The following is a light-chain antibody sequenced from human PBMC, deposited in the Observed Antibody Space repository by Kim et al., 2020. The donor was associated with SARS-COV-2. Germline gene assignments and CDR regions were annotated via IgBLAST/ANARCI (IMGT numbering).Light chain of an antibody. Sequence: LSPGERPTLSCRASQSVSSSYLAWYQQKPGQAPRLLIYGASSRATGIPDRFSGSGSGTDFSLTISSLEPEDFAVYYCQQYCSSLYTFGQGTKLEI. CDR2: GAS. J-gene: IGKJ2*01. CDR3: QQYCSSLYT. CDR1: QSVSSSY. V-gene: IGKV3-20*01.